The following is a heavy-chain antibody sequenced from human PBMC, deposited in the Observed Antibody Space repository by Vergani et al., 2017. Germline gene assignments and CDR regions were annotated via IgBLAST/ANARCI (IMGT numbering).Heavy chain of an antibody. CDR1: GYSISSGYY. CDR3: ARQQGGYGAAFDI. V-gene: IGHV4-38-2*01. D-gene: IGHD4-17*01. CDR2: IYHSGGT. J-gene: IGHJ3*02. Sequence: QVQLQESGPGLVKPSETLSLICAVSGYSISSGYYWGWIRQPPGKGLEWIGSIYHSGGTYYNPSFKSRVTILVDTSKNQFSLKLSSVTAADSAVYYCARQQGGYGAAFDIWGQGTMVVVSS.